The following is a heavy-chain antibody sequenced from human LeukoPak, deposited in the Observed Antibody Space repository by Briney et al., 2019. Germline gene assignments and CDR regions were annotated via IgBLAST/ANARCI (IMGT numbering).Heavy chain of an antibody. CDR2: IYYSGST. CDR3: ARDYKKYYFDY. CDR1: GGSISSYY. D-gene: IGHD5-24*01. V-gene: IGHV4-59*01. Sequence: SETLSLTCTVSGGSISSYYWSWIRQPPGKGLEWIGYIYYSGSTNYNPSLKSRVTISVDTSKNQFSLKLSSVTAADTAVYYCARDYKKYYFDYWGQGTLVTVSS. J-gene: IGHJ4*02.